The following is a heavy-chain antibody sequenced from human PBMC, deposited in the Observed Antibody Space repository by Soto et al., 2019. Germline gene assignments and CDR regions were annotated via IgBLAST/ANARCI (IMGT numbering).Heavy chain of an antibody. J-gene: IGHJ3*02. V-gene: IGHV4-4*02. CDR1: SGSISSSNW. D-gene: IGHD2-15*01. CDR2: IYHSGRT. Sequence: QVQLQESGPGLVKPSGTLSLTCAVSSGSISSSNWWSWVRQPPGKGLEWIGEIYHSGRTNYNPSLKSRVTISVDKSKNQLSLKLSSVTAADTAVYYCERALGYCSGGSCYAFDIWGQGTMVTVSS. CDR3: ERALGYCSGGSCYAFDI.